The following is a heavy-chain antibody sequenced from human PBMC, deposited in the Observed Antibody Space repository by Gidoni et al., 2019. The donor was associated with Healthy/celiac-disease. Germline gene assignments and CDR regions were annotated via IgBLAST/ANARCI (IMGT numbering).Heavy chain of an antibody. CDR3: ARDSRYCSSTSCHRYGMDV. Sequence: EVQLVESGGGLVQPGGSLRLSCAASGFTVSRNYMSWVRQAPGKGLEWVSVIYSGGSTYYADSVKGRFTISRHNSKNTLYLQMNSLRAEDTAVYYCARDSRYCSSTSCHRYGMDVWGQGTTVTVSS. CDR1: GFTVSRNY. V-gene: IGHV3-53*04. J-gene: IGHJ6*02. D-gene: IGHD2-2*01. CDR2: IYSGGST.